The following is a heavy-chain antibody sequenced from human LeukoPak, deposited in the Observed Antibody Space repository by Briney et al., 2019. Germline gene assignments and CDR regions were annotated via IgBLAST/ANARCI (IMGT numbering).Heavy chain of an antibody. D-gene: IGHD3-9*01. CDR2: INPNSGGT. CDR3: ARDSRYFDWLSYYYCYMDV. Sequence: ASVKVSCKASGYTFTGYYMHWVRQAPGQGLEWMGWINPNSGGTNYAQKFQGRVTMTRDTSISTAYMELSRLRSDDTAVYYCARDSRYFDWLSYYYCYMDVWGKGTTVTISS. V-gene: IGHV1-2*02. CDR1: GYTFTGYY. J-gene: IGHJ6*03.